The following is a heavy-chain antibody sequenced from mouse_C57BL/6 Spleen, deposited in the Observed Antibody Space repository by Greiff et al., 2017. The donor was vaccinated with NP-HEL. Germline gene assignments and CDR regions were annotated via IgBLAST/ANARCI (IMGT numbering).Heavy chain of an antibody. V-gene: IGHV1-69*01. J-gene: IGHJ4*01. CDR2: IDPSDSYT. D-gene: IGHD1-1*01. Sequence: VQLQQSGAELVMPGASVKLSCKASGYTFTSYWMHWVKQRPGQGLEWIGEIDPSDSYTNYNQKFKGKSTLTVDKSSSTAYMQLSSLTSEDSAVYYCARRYGSSYYAMDYWGQGTSVTVSS. CDR1: GYTFTSYW. CDR3: ARRYGSSYYAMDY.